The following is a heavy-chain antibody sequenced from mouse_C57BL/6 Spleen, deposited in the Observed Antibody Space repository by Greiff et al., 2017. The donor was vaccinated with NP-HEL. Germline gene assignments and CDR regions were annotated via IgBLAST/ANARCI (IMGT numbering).Heavy chain of an antibody. Sequence: VQLQQSGPELVKPGASVKMSCKASGYTFTDYNMHWVKQSHGKSLEWIGYINPNNGGTSYNQKFKGKATLTVNKSSSTAYMELRSLTSEDSAVYDCARLMVTTDYAMDYWGQGTSVTVSS. CDR1: GYTFTDYN. D-gene: IGHD2-2*01. CDR3: ARLMVTTDYAMDY. CDR2: INPNNGGT. V-gene: IGHV1-22*01. J-gene: IGHJ4*01.